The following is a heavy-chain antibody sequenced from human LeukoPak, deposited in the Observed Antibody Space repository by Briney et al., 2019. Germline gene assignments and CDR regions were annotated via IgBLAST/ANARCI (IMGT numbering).Heavy chain of an antibody. V-gene: IGHV4-34*01. CDR2: INHRGST. CDR1: GGSFSGHY. D-gene: IGHD1-26*01. Sequence: SETLSLTCAVYGGSFSGHYWSWIRQPPGKGLEWIGEINHRGSTNYNPTLKTRVPISVNTSKNPCSLKLSLVTAADTAVYYRASLSGSYATGYDYWGQGTLVTVSS. J-gene: IGHJ4*02. CDR3: ASLSGSYATGYDY.